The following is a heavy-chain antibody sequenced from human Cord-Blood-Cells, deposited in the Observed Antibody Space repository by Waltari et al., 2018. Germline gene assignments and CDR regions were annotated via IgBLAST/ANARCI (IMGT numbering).Heavy chain of an antibody. J-gene: IGHJ4*02. CDR3: AKFHSSSWFWFDY. CDR1: GFTFSSYA. V-gene: IGHV3-23*01. CDR2: ISGSGGST. D-gene: IGHD6-13*01. Sequence: EVQLLESGGGLVQPGGSLRLSCAASGFTFSSYAMSWVRQAPGKGLEWVSAISGSGGSTYYADSVKGRFTISRYNSKNTLYLQMNTLRAEDTAVYYCAKFHSSSWFWFDYWGQGTLVTVAS.